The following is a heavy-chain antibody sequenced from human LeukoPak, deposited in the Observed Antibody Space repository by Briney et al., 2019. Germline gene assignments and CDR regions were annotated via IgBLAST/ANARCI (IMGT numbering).Heavy chain of an antibody. CDR2: TYYRSKWYN. CDR1: GDSVSSNSAA. Sequence: SQTLSLACAISGDSVSSNSAAWNWIRQSPSRGLEWLGRTYYRSKWYNDYAVSVKSRITINPDTSKNQFSLQLNSVTPEDAAVYYCARAVCSSTSCSYYYYYYMDVWGKGTTVTVSS. J-gene: IGHJ6*03. D-gene: IGHD2-2*01. V-gene: IGHV6-1*01. CDR3: ARAVCSSTSCSYYYYYYMDV.